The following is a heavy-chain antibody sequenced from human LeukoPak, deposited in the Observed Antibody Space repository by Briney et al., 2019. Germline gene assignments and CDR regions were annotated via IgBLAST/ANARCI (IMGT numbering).Heavy chain of an antibody. CDR3: ARLGYYSGGSCH. CDR2: ISSSGSTI. J-gene: IGHJ4*02. CDR1: GFTFSSYE. D-gene: IGHD2-15*01. Sequence: GESLRLSCAASGFTFSSYEMNWVRQAPGKGLEWVSYISSSGSTIYYADSVKGRFTISRDNAKNSLYLQMNSLRAEDTAVYYCARLGYYSGGSCHWGQGTLVTVSS. V-gene: IGHV3-48*03.